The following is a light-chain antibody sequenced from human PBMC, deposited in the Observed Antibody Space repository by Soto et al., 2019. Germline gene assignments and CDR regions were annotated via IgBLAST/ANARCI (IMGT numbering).Light chain of an antibody. V-gene: IGKV3-20*01. CDR2: GAS. CDR1: QSVDSRF. CDR3: QQYDSSVT. J-gene: IGKJ1*01. Sequence: EIVLTQSPGSLSLSPGERATLSCRASQSVDSRFFAWYQQRPGQAPRLLIYGASRRATGIPDRFTGSVSGTDLTLTISGLEPEDFALYYCQQYDSSVTFGLGTKVEIK.